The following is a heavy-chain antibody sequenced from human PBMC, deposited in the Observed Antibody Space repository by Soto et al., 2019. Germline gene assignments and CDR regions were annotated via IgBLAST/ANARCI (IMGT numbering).Heavy chain of an antibody. V-gene: IGHV1-46*01. CDR2: INPSGGST. CDR1: GYTFTSYY. CDR3: ARALSSGYYSGSGAFDI. Sequence: ASVKVSCKASGYTFTSYYMHWVRQAPGQGLEWMGIINPSGGSTSYAQKFQGRVTMTRDTSTSTVYMELSSLRSEDTAVYYCARALSSGYYSGSGAFDIWGQGTMVTV. J-gene: IGHJ3*02. D-gene: IGHD3-22*01.